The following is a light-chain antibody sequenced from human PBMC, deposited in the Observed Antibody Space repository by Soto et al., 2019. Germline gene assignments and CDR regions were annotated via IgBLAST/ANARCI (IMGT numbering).Light chain of an antibody. CDR2: AAS. Sequence: AIQLTQSPSSLSASVGDRVTITCRASQAIRSALGWYQQRPGKVPKLLIYAASTLQRGVPSRFSGSGFGTDFTLTISSLQPEDFATYYCLLDFNYFWAFGQGTK. CDR3: LLDFNYFWA. V-gene: IGKV1-6*01. CDR1: QAIRSA. J-gene: IGKJ1*01.